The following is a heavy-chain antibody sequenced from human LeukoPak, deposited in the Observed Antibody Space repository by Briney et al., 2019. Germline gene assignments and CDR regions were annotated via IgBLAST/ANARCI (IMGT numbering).Heavy chain of an antibody. D-gene: IGHD6-13*01. Sequence: ASVKVSCKASGYTFTSYGISWVRQAPGQGLEWMGWISAYNGNTNYAQKLQGRVTMTTDTSTSTAYMELRSLRSDDTAVYYCARGRIPLYSSSWYGFDYWGQGTLVTYSS. V-gene: IGHV1-18*01. CDR2: ISAYNGNT. CDR3: ARGRIPLYSSSWYGFDY. CDR1: GYTFTSYG. J-gene: IGHJ4*02.